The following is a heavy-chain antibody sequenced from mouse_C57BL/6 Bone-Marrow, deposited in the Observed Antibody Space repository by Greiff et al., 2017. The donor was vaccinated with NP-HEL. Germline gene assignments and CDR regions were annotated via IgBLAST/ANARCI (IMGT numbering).Heavy chain of an antibody. Sequence: EVQRVESGGGLVKPVGSLKLSCAASGFTFSSYAMSWVRQTPEKRLEWVATISDGGSYTYYPDNVKGRFTISRDNAKNNLYLQMSHLKSEDTAMYYCARGSGTLFAYWGQGTLVTVSA. D-gene: IGHD1-3*01. J-gene: IGHJ3*01. V-gene: IGHV5-4*01. CDR3: ARGSGTLFAY. CDR2: ISDGGSYT. CDR1: GFTFSSYA.